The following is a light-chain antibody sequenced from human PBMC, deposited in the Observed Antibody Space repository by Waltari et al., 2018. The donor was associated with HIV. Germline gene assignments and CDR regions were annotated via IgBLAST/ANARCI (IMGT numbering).Light chain of an antibody. CDR1: SSNIGAGFD. J-gene: IGLJ3*02. V-gene: IGLV1-40*01. Sequence: QSVLTQPPSVSGAPGQRVTISCSGSSSNIGAGFDVHWYQHLPGTAPKLLIYNNFHRPSGFPDRFSGAKSGTSASLAITGLQAEDEADYYCQSYDSTLTGVFGGGTKLTVL. CDR3: QSYDSTLTGV. CDR2: NNF.